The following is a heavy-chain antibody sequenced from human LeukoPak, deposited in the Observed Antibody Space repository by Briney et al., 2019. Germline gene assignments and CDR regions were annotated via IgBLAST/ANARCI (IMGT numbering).Heavy chain of an antibody. Sequence: PSETLSLTCTVSGGSISSYYWSWIRQPPGKGLEWIGYIHYSGSTNYNPSLKSRVTISIDTSRNQFSLKLSSVTAADTAVYYCARRRYCSSSNCHDFDYWGQGTLVTVSS. CDR2: IHYSGST. CDR1: GGSISSYY. J-gene: IGHJ4*02. D-gene: IGHD2-2*01. V-gene: IGHV4-59*08. CDR3: ARRRYCSSSNCHDFDY.